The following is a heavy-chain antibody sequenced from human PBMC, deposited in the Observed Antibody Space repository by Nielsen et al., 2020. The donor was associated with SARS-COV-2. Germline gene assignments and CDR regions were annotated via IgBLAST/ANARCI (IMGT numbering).Heavy chain of an antibody. J-gene: IGHJ2*01. D-gene: IGHD4-17*01. V-gene: IGHV3-7*01. CDR1: GFTFTDFW. Sequence: GESLKISCAASGFTFTDFWFSWVRQTPGKGLEWVANIKQDGSEKNYVDSVKGRFTISRDNAKSSLYLQMSTLMAEDTAVYYCARCRRPYQLFSGDYYWYFDLWGRGTLVTVSS. CDR3: ARCRRPYQLFSGDYYWYFDL. CDR2: IKQDGSEK.